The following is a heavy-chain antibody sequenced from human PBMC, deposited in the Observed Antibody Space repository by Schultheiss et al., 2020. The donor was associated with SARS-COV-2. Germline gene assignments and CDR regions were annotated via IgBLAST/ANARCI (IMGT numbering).Heavy chain of an antibody. D-gene: IGHD5-12*01. J-gene: IGHJ6*02. CDR1: GFTFSSYS. V-gene: IGHV3-48*04. Sequence: GGSLRLSCAASGFTFSSYSMNWVRQAPGKGLEWVSYISSSSSTIYYADSVKGRFTISRDNAKNTLYLQMNSLRAEDTAVYYCARTGGSPPYYYYYGMDVWGQGTTVTVSS. CDR3: ARTGGSPPYYYYYGMDV. CDR2: ISSSSSTI.